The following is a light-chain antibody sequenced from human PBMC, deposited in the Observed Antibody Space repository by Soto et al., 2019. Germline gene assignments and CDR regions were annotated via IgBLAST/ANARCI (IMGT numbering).Light chain of an antibody. J-gene: IGKJ1*01. CDR1: QSVSSN. Sequence: ERVMPQSPATLSVSPGERATLSCRASQSVSSNLARYQQKPGQAPRLLIYGASTRATGIPARFSGSGSGTEFTLTSSSLQSEDVAVYYCQQYNNWPWTFGEGTKVEI. CDR2: GAS. V-gene: IGKV3-15*01. CDR3: QQYNNWPWT.